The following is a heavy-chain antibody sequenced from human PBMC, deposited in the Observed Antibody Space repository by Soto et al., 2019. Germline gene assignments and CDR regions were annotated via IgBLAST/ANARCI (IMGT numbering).Heavy chain of an antibody. CDR2: IYWDDDK. J-gene: IGHJ2*01. Sequence: GSGPTLVNPTQTLTLTCTFSGFSLSTSGVGVGWIRQPPGKALEWLALIYWDDDKRYSPSLKSRLTITKDTSKNQVVLTMTNMDPVDTATYYCAHRRYYDSSGYYYVPWYFDLWGRGTLVTVSS. CDR1: GFSLSTSGVG. CDR3: AHRRYYDSSGYYYVPWYFDL. D-gene: IGHD3-22*01. V-gene: IGHV2-5*02.